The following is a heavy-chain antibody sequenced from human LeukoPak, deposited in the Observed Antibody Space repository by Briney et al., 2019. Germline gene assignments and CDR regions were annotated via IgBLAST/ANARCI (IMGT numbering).Heavy chain of an antibody. CDR2: IYYSGST. V-gene: IGHV4-31*03. CDR1: GGSISSGGYY. D-gene: IGHD6-13*01. Sequence: PSETLSLTCTVSGGSISSGGYYWSWIRQHPGKGREWFGYIYYSGSTYYNPYLKSRVTISVDTSKNQFYLKLSSVTAADTAVYYCARVGSSSWYSPYYYYMDVWGKGTTVTVSS. CDR3: ARVGSSSWYSPYYYYMDV. J-gene: IGHJ6*03.